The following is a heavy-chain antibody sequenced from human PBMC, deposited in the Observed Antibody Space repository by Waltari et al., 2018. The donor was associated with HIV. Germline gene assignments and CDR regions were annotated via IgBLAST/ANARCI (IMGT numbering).Heavy chain of an antibody. CDR1: GFAFSSYG. J-gene: IGHJ6*02. D-gene: IGHD3-3*01. CDR2: IWYDGSKK. CDR3: AGGRTAFGVVTGAPLGVDV. V-gene: IGHV3-33*01. Sequence: QAQLVESGGGVVQPGRSLGLSCEAAGFAFSSYGMSWGREAPGKGLGWVAVIWYDGSKKDYGDSVKGRFTISRDNSKNTVYLQMTSLRADDTGIYYCAGGRTAFGVVTGAPLGVDVWGQGTTVTVSS.